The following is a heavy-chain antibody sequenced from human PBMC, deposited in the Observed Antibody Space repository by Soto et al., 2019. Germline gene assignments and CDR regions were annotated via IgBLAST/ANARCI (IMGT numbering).Heavy chain of an antibody. CDR3: ARGGFGEIPADY. Sequence: SDTLSLTCTVSGGSVIIYYWSWIRQPPGKGLEWIGYIYYSGSTNYNPSLKSRVTISVDTSKNQFPLNLSSVTAADTAMYYCARGGFGEIPADYWGQGTLVTVSS. D-gene: IGHD3-10*01. CDR1: GGSVIIYY. CDR2: IYYSGST. J-gene: IGHJ4*02. V-gene: IGHV4-59*02.